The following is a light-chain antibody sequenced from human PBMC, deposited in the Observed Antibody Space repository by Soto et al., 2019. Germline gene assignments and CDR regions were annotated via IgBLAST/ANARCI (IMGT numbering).Light chain of an antibody. CDR2: GAS. CDR1: QSVSSSY. V-gene: IGKV3D-7*01. CDR3: QQDYNLPWT. J-gene: IGKJ1*01. Sequence: EIVMTHSPATLSLSPGERSTLSCRASQSVSSSYLSWYQQSPGQAPRLLIYGASIRATGIPARFSGSGSGAAFTLTISSLQPEDFAVYYCQQDYNLPWTFGQGTKVDIK.